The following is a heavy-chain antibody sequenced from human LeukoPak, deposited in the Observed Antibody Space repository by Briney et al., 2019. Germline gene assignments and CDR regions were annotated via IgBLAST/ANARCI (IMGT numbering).Heavy chain of an antibody. CDR2: ISAYGNT. D-gene: IGHD3-22*01. CDR3: ARDRDDSSGYYYGRVLEY. CDR1: GYTFTIYG. Sequence: PRASVKVSCKTSGYTFTIYGISWVRQAPGQGLEWMGLISAYGNTNYAQNLQGRVTMTTDTSTSTAYMELRSLRSDDTAVYYCARDRDDSSGYYYGRVLEYWGQGTLVTVSS. V-gene: IGHV1-18*01. J-gene: IGHJ4*02.